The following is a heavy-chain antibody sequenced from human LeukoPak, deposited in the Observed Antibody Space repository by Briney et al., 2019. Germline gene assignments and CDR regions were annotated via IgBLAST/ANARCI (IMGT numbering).Heavy chain of an antibody. CDR2: ISAYNGNT. J-gene: IGHJ4*02. CDR1: GYTFTSYY. D-gene: IGHD1-26*01. CDR3: ARDVGGVFDY. V-gene: IGHV1-18*04. Sequence: ASVKVSCKASGYTFTSYYMHWVRQAPGQGLEWMGWISAYNGNTNYAQKLQGRVTMTTDTSTSTAYMELRSLRSDDTAVYYCARDVGGVFDYWGQGTLVTVSS.